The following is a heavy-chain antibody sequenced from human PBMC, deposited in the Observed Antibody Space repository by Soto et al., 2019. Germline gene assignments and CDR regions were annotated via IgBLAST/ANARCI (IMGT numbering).Heavy chain of an antibody. CDR3: ARAEMGYCSSTSCYINYYYGMDV. CDR2: IYYRGST. CDR1: GGSISSGGYY. D-gene: IGHD2-2*02. V-gene: IGHV4-31*03. J-gene: IGHJ6*02. Sequence: QVQLQESGPGLVKPSQTLSLTCTVSGGSISSGGYYWSWIRQHPGKGLEWIGYIYYRGSTYYNPSLKSRVTISVDTSKNQFSLKLSSVTAADTAVYYCARAEMGYCSSTSCYINYYYGMDVWGQGTTVTVSS.